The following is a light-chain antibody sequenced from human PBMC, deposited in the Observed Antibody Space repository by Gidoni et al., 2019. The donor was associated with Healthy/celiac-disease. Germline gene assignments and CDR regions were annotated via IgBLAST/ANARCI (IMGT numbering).Light chain of an antibody. CDR2: QDS. J-gene: IGLJ2*01. CDR3: QAWDSSAGEV. Sequence: SSELTQPPSVSVSPGQTASITCSGDKLGDKYACWYQQNPGQSPVLVIYQDSKRPSGIPERFSGSNSGNTATLTISGTQAMDEADYYCQAWDSSAGEVFGGGTKLTVL. CDR1: KLGDKY. V-gene: IGLV3-1*01.